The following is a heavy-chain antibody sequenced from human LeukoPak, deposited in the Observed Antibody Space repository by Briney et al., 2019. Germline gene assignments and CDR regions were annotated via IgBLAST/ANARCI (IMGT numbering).Heavy chain of an antibody. V-gene: IGHV4-59*01. CDR2: IYYSGST. CDR1: GGSISSYY. CDR3: ARDGTESRLFGYYYGMDV. D-gene: IGHD2-21*01. J-gene: IGHJ6*02. Sequence: SETLSLTCTVSGGSISSYYWSWIRQPPGKGLEWIGYIYYSGSTNYNPSLKSRVAISVDTSKNQFSLKLSSVTAADTAVYYCARDGTESRLFGYYYGMDVWGQGTTVTVSS.